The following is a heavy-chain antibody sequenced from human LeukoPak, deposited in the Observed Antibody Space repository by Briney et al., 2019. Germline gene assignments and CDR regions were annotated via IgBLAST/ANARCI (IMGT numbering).Heavy chain of an antibody. Sequence: PSETLSLTCTVSGGSISSYYWSWIRQPPGKGLEWIGYIYYSGSTNYNPSLKSRVTISVDTSKNQFSLKLSSETAADTAVYYCARLVPAATLKFDYWGQGTLVTVSS. V-gene: IGHV4-59*08. CDR3: ARLVPAATLKFDY. CDR2: IYYSGST. D-gene: IGHD2-2*01. CDR1: GGSISSYY. J-gene: IGHJ4*02.